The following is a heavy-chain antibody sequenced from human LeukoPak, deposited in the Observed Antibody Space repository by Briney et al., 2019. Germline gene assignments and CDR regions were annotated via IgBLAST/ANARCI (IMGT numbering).Heavy chain of an antibody. J-gene: IGHJ6*03. CDR3: ARVTWFPGTSYYYMDV. Sequence: SETLSLTCTVSGGSISSSSYYWGWIRQPPGKGLEWIGSIYYSGSTYYNPSLKSRVTISVDTSKNQFSLKLSSVTAADTAVYYCARVTWFPGTSYYYMDVWGKGTTVTVSS. D-gene: IGHD1-1*01. CDR1: GGSISSSSYY. CDR2: IYYSGST. V-gene: IGHV4-39*07.